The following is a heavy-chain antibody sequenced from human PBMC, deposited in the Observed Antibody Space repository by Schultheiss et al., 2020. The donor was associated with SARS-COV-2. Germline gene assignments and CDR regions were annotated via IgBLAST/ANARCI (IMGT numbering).Heavy chain of an antibody. J-gene: IGHJ4*02. D-gene: IGHD3-10*01. CDR2: INHMGST. Sequence: SETLSLTCAVYGGSFSGYYWSWIRQHPGEGLEWIGEINHMGSTNYNPSRKRRVTVSVDTSKNQFSLKLSSVTAADTAVYYCATKRGRGYYYSSGSYSPFDYWGQGTLVTVSS. V-gene: IGHV4-34*01. CDR1: GGSFSGYY. CDR3: ATKRGRGYYYSSGSYSPFDY.